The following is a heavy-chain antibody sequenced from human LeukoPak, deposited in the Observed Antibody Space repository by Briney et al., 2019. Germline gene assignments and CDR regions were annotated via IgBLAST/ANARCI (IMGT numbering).Heavy chain of an antibody. V-gene: IGHV1-46*01. CDR1: GFTFTSYY. CDR2: INPSGGST. CDR3: ARVPDYCSGGSCYDY. D-gene: IGHD2-15*01. Sequence: GGSLRLSCAASGFTFTSYYMHWVRQAPGQGLEWMGIINPSGGSTSYAQKFQGRVTMTRDTSTSTVYMELSSLRSEDTAVYYRARVPDYCSGGSCYDYWGQGTLVTVSS. J-gene: IGHJ4*02.